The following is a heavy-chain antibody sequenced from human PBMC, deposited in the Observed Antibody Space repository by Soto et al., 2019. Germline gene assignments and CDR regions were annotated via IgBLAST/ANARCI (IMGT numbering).Heavy chain of an antibody. J-gene: IGHJ6*02. CDR3: AKVGGWSRGSNDIDV. Sequence: EVQLVESGGGLVQPGGSLRLSCAASGLIFSDYHMDWVRQAPGKGLEWVGRIRRKANSYTTEYAASVKGRFTISRDNSKNSPYLQMNSMKTEDPAVYYCAKVGGWSRGSNDIDVWGQGTTVPVSS. CDR2: IRRKANSYTT. V-gene: IGHV3-72*01. D-gene: IGHD6-19*01. CDR1: GLIFSDYH.